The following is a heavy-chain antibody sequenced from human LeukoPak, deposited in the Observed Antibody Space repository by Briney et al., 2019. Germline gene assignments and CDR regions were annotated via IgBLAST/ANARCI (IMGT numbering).Heavy chain of an antibody. D-gene: IGHD6-19*01. J-gene: IGHJ4*02. CDR3: ARELAVAGYFDY. CDR1: GGSISSYY. Sequence: PSETLSLTCTVSGGSISSYYWSWIRQPPGKGLEWIGYIYYSGSTNYNPSLKSRVTISVDTSKNQFSLELSSVTAADTAVYYCARELAVAGYFDYWGQGTLVTVSS. CDR2: IYYSGST. V-gene: IGHV4-59*01.